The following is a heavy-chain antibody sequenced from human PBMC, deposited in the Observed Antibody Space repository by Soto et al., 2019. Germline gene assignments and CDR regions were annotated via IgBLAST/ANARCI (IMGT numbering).Heavy chain of an antibody. V-gene: IGHV3-30*09. Sequence: GGSLRLSCAASGFTFSSYAMHWVRQAPGKGLEWVAVISSDGSDKYYADSVKGRFAISRDNSKHTLYVQLNRMRAEGTALYYCARDRQYGAGFIDVWGQGTTVTVSS. D-gene: IGHD3-10*01. CDR3: ARDRQYGAGFIDV. CDR2: ISSDGSDK. CDR1: GFTFSSYA. J-gene: IGHJ6*02.